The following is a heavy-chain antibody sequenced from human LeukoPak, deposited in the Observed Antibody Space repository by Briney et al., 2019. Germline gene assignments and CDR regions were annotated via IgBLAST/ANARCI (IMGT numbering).Heavy chain of an antibody. CDR2: ISSSSSYI. J-gene: IGHJ4*02. CDR3: ASSCTNGVCYREDY. D-gene: IGHD2-8*01. CDR1: GFTFSSYS. V-gene: IGHV3-21*01. Sequence: KPGGSLRLSCAASGFTFSSYSMNWVRQAPGKGLEWVSSISSSSSYIYYADSVKGRFTISRDNAKNTLYLQMNSLRAEDTAVYYCASSCTNGVCYREDYWGQGTLVTVSS.